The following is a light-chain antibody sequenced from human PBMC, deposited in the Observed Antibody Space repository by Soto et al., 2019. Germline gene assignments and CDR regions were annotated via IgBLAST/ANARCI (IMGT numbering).Light chain of an antibody. J-gene: IGLJ1*01. CDR3: CSYAGTSHV. Sequence: QSVLTQPASVSGYPGQSITISCTGTSLDVAVYNYLSWYQQHPGKAPKLLIYEVNKRPSGLSNRFSGSKSGNTASLSISGLQAEDEAHYYCCSYAGTSHVFGTGTKVTVL. CDR2: EVN. CDR1: SLDVAVYNY. V-gene: IGLV2-14*01.